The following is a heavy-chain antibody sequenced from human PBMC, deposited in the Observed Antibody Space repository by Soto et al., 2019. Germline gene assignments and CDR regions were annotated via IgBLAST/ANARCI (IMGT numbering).Heavy chain of an antibody. J-gene: IGHJ6*02. CDR3: ARDGVGGAAAGISYYHHGMDV. V-gene: IGHV4-39*02. D-gene: IGHD6-13*01. Sequence: SETLSLTCTVSGGSISSSSYYWGWIRQPPGKGLEWIGSIYYSGSTYYNPSLKSRVTISVDTSKNQFSLKLSSVTAADTAVYYCARDGVGGAAAGISYYHHGMDVWGQGTTVTVSS. CDR2: IYYSGST. CDR1: GGSISSSSYY.